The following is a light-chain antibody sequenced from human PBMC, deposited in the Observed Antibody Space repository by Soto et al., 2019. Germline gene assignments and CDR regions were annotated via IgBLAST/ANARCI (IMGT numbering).Light chain of an antibody. V-gene: IGKV1-5*03. CDR3: QQYNSYPLT. J-gene: IGKJ3*01. CDR1: QSISSW. CDR2: KAS. Sequence: DIQLTPSPSTLSASVGDRVTITCRASQSISSWLAWYQQKPGKAPKLLIYKASSLESGVPSRFSGSGSGTEFTLTISSLQPDDFATYYCQQYNSYPLTFGPGTKVDI.